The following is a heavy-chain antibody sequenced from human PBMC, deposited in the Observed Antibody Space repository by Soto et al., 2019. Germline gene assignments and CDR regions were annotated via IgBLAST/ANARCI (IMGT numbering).Heavy chain of an antibody. CDR3: TKNQASGQGCFES. J-gene: IGHJ5*01. Sequence: HPGGSLRLSCAASGFTFNIYGMHWVRQAPDKGLEWVALISYDGSNQYYADSVKGRLTISRENSKNTLFLQMNSLRADDTAVYYCTKNQASGQGCFESWGHGTLVNLSS. V-gene: IGHV3-30*18. CDR2: ISYDGSNQ. CDR1: GFTFNIYG.